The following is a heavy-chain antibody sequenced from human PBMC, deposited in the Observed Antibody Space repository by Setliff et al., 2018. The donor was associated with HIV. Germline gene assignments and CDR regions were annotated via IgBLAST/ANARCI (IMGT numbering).Heavy chain of an antibody. Sequence: PGGSLRLSCAVSGFNVGDSYMHWVRQAPGKGLEWVAVISYDGSNKYYAVSVKGRFTISRDNSKNTVYLQMNSLRTEDTAVYFCAKDRSNWGSSTGHYYYYMDVWGKGTTVTVSS. J-gene: IGHJ6*03. CDR2: ISYDGSNK. CDR1: GFNVGDSY. D-gene: IGHD7-27*01. V-gene: IGHV3-30*18. CDR3: AKDRSNWGSSTGHYYYYMDV.